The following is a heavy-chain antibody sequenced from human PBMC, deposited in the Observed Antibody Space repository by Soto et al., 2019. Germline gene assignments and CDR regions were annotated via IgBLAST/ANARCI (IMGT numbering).Heavy chain of an antibody. CDR1: GFTFSSYA. Sequence: SLRLSCAASGFTFSSYAMSWVRQAPGKGLEWVSAISGSGGSTYYADSVKGRFTISRDNSKNTLYLQMNSLRAEDTAVYYCAKDPRYCSSTSCYTEDSDYWGQGTLVTVSS. V-gene: IGHV3-23*01. J-gene: IGHJ4*02. CDR2: ISGSGGST. D-gene: IGHD2-2*02. CDR3: AKDPRYCSSTSCYTEDSDY.